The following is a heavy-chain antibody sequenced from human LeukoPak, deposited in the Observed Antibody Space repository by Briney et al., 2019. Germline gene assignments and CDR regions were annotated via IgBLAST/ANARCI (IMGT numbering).Heavy chain of an antibody. CDR2: ISAYNGNT. J-gene: IGHJ4*02. V-gene: IGHV1-18*01. CDR1: GYTFTSYG. CDR3: AREESSGWYDYFDY. Sequence: ASVKVSCKASGYTFTSYGIRWVRQAPGQGLEWMGWISAYNGNTNYAQKLQGRVTMTTDTSTSTAYMELRSLRSDDTAVYYCAREESSGWYDYFDYWGQGTLVTVSS. D-gene: IGHD6-19*01.